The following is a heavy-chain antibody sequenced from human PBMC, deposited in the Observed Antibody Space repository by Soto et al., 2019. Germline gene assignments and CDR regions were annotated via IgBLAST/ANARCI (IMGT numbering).Heavy chain of an antibody. J-gene: IGHJ3*02. D-gene: IGHD1-26*01. CDR2: ISWDGGST. Sequence: LRLSCAASGFTFDDYTMHWVRQAPGKGLEWVSLISWDGGSTYYADSVKGRFTISRDNSKNSLYLQMNSLRTEDTALYYCAKGVRGQWELYDAFDIWGQGTMVTVSS. CDR3: AKGVRGQWELYDAFDI. V-gene: IGHV3-43*01. CDR1: GFTFDDYT.